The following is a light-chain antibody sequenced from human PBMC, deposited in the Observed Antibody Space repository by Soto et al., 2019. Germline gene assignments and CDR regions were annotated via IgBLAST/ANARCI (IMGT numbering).Light chain of an antibody. CDR1: DIGSKS. J-gene: IGLJ1*01. CDR3: QVWDPRSDHYV. Sequence: SYELTQPPSVSVAPGKTARITCGGNDIGSKSVHWYQQKSGQAPVLVIYYDSDRPSGIPERFSGSNSGNTATLTISRVEAGDEADYYCQVWDPRSDHYVFGTGTKLTVL. V-gene: IGLV3-21*04. CDR2: YDS.